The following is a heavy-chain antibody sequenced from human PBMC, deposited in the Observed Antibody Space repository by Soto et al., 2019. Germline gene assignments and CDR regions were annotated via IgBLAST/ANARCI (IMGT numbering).Heavy chain of an antibody. CDR3: ARGGGYDPFDY. J-gene: IGHJ4*02. Sequence: PSETLSLTCTVSGASISYGGFSWSWIRQSPGKGLEWIGYISHLESTYFHPSFKSRLTMSIDRTRNQFSLKLSSVTAADMAVYYCARGGGYDPFDYWGQRVLVTVSS. CDR2: ISHLEST. V-gene: IGHV4-30-2*06. CDR1: GASISYGGFS. D-gene: IGHD5-12*01.